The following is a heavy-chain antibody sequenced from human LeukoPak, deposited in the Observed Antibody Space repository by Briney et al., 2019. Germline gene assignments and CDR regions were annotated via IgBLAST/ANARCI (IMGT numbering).Heavy chain of an antibody. Sequence: PGGSLRLSCAASGFTFSSLWMNWVRQAPGKGLERVASIKQDGSEKYYVDSVKGRFTISRDNAKNSLYLQMNSLRAEDTAVYYCTRGSQVSGYWGQGTLVTVSS. J-gene: IGHJ4*02. CDR1: GFTFSSLW. CDR2: IKQDGSEK. V-gene: IGHV3-7*04. CDR3: TRGSQVSGY.